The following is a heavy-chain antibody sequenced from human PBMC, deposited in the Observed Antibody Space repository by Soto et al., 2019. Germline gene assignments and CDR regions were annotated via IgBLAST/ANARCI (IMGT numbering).Heavy chain of an antibody. J-gene: IGHJ6*02. D-gene: IGHD5-12*01. V-gene: IGHV3-73*01. CDR1: GFTFSGSA. CDR3: TRDGYNSYYYYGMDV. CDR2: IRSKANSYAT. Sequence: GGSLRLSCAASGFTFSGSAMHWVRQASGKGLEWVGRIRSKANSYATAHAASVKGRFTISRDDSKNTAYLQMNSLKTEDTAVYYCTRDGYNSYYYYGMDVWGQGTTVTVSS.